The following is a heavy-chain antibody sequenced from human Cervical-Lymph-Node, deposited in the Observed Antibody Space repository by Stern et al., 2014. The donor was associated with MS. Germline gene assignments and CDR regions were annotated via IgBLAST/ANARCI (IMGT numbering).Heavy chain of an antibody. Sequence: QVQLVQSGTEVKKPGSSVKVSCKPSEGTFGDSTINWVRQAPGQGLEWMGRIVPILGITTYPQNFQGRVTLTAADSRTTAYLELRGLRSDDTAIYYCARTSLLDSWGQGTLVTVSS. CDR2: IVPILGIT. CDR1: EGTFGDST. J-gene: IGHJ4*02. D-gene: IGHD1-1*01. V-gene: IGHV1-69*09. CDR3: ARTSLLDS.